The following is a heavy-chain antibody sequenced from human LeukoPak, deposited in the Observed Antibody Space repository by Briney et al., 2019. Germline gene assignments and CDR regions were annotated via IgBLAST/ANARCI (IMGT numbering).Heavy chain of an antibody. V-gene: IGHV4-39*07. CDR2: IYHTGHT. Sequence: SATLSLTCPVSGGSITSSSYYWGWIRQPPGEGLEWIGGIYHTGHTFYNPSLKSPVTISVETSNNQFSLKLNSVTAADTAVYYCAKEGTVRWFDPWGQGTLVTVSS. D-gene: IGHD1-14*01. CDR3: AKEGTVRWFDP. J-gene: IGHJ5*02. CDR1: GGSITSSSYY.